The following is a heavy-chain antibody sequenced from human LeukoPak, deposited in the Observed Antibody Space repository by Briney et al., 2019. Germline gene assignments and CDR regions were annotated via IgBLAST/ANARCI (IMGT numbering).Heavy chain of an antibody. CDR2: INSDGSST. D-gene: IGHD3-3*01. Sequence: GGSLRLSCAASGFTFSSYWMHWARQAPGKGLVWVSLINSDGSSTIYADSVKGRFAISRDNVKNTLYLQMNSLRAEDTAVYYCARGLTIFGVVNDAFDIWGQGTMVTVSS. J-gene: IGHJ3*02. CDR1: GFTFSSYW. V-gene: IGHV3-74*01. CDR3: ARGLTIFGVVNDAFDI.